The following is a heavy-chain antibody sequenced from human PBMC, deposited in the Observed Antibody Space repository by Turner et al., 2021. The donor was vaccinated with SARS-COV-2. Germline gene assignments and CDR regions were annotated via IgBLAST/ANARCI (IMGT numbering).Heavy chain of an antibody. Sequence: EEQLVESGGGLVKPGGALRLSCAASGFTFSTYSMNWVRQAPGKGLEWVSSISSSSSYIYYADSVKGRFTISRDNAKNSLYLQMNSLRAEDTAVYYCARARWHYYDSSGYYPDAFDIWGQGTMVTVSS. D-gene: IGHD3-22*01. J-gene: IGHJ3*02. CDR1: GFTFSTYS. CDR3: ARARWHYYDSSGYYPDAFDI. CDR2: ISSSSSYI. V-gene: IGHV3-21*01.